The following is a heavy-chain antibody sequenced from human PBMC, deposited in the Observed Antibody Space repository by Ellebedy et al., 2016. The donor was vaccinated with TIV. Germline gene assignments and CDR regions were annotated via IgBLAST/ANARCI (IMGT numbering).Heavy chain of an antibody. Sequence: AASVKVSCKASGGTFSSYAISWVRQPPGQGLEWMGWINPNSGGTHYAQKFQGRVTMTRDTSISTAYMELSRLRSDDTAVYYCARPRSITMMGYFDYWGQGTLVTVSS. CDR1: GGTFSSYA. CDR2: INPNSGGT. J-gene: IGHJ4*02. D-gene: IGHD3-22*01. CDR3: ARPRSITMMGYFDY. V-gene: IGHV1-2*02.